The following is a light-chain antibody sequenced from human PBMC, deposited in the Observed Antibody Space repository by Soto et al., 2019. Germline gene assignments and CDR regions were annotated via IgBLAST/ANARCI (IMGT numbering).Light chain of an antibody. V-gene: IGKV3-20*01. CDR2: AAS. J-gene: IGKJ5*01. CDR3: QQYDYLIT. CDR1: QSVDSKD. Sequence: EIVLTQSPGTLSLSPGERATLSCRASQSVDSKDLAWYQHKPGQAPRILIFAASSRATGIPDRFSGSGSGTDFTLTISRLEPEDFAVYFCQQYDYLITFGQGTRLEIK.